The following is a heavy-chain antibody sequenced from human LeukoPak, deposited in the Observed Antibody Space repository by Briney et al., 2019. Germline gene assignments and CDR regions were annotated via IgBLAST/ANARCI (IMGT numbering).Heavy chain of an antibody. CDR3: ARQPGPDYLYYFDF. D-gene: IGHD4-11*01. CDR2: IYHSGST. J-gene: IGHJ4*02. V-gene: IGHV4-38-2*02. Sequence: KPSETLSLTCTVSGYSISSGYYWGWIRQPPGKGLQWIGSIYHSGSTYYNPSLKSRVTISVDTSKNQFSLKLSSVTAADTAVYYCARQPGPDYLYYFDFWGQGTLVTVSS. CDR1: GYSISSGYY.